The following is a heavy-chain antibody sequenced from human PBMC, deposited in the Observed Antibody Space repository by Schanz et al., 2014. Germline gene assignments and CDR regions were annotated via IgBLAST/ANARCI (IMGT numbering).Heavy chain of an antibody. J-gene: IGHJ6*02. CDR2: ISSTGGST. CDR1: GFTVRTNY. V-gene: IGHV3-53*01. Sequence: EVQLVESGGGLIHPGGSLRLSCAASGFTVRTNYMSWVRQAPGKGLEWVSAISSTGGSTYYADSVKGRFTTSRDNSKNTMYLQMNSLRAEDTAVYYCVKDLQRELLRDDHYYGMDVWGQGTTVTVSS. D-gene: IGHD1-26*01. CDR3: VKDLQRELLRDDHYYGMDV.